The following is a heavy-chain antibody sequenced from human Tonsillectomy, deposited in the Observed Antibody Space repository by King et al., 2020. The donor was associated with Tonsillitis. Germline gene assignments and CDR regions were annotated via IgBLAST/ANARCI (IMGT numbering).Heavy chain of an antibody. D-gene: IGHD1-26*01. V-gene: IGHV1-18*01. CDR1: GYTFTSYG. CDR2: ISAYNGDT. CDR3: ARDVWEIRMDV. Sequence: VQLVESGAEVKKPGASVNVSCKASGYTFTSYGISWVRQAPGQGLEWMGWISAYNGDTNYEQKFQGRVTMTTESSTTTAYMELRSLRSDDTAVYYCARDVWEIRMDVWGKGTTVTVSS. J-gene: IGHJ6*03.